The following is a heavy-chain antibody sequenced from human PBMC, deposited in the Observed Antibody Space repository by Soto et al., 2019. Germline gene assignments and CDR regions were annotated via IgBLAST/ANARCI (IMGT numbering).Heavy chain of an antibody. CDR2: IIPIFGTA. CDR3: ARAWDYYGSGQEAPFDY. J-gene: IGHJ4*02. CDR1: GGTFSSYA. Sequence: SVKVSCKASGGTFSSYAISWVRQAPGQGLEWMGGIIPIFGTANYAQKFQGRVTITADESTSTAYMELSSLRSEDTAVYYCARAWDYYGSGQEAPFDYWGQGTLVTVSS. V-gene: IGHV1-69*13. D-gene: IGHD3-10*01.